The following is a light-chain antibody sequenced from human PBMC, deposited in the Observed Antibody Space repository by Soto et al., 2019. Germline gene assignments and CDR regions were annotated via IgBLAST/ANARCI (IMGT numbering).Light chain of an antibody. Sequence: DVQLIQSPSTLSASIGDRVTITCRVSQPIRDWVAWYQQKPGKAPKLLIYDATSSDSGVPSRFSGSGSETEFTLTISSLQPSDFATYYCQQYDSYSNTFGQGTRVEL. J-gene: IGKJ1*01. CDR2: DAT. CDR1: QPIRDW. V-gene: IGKV1-5*01. CDR3: QQYDSYSNT.